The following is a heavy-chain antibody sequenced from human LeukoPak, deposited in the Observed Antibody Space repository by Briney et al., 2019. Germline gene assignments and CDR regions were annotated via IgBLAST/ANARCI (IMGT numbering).Heavy chain of an antibody. CDR3: ARGVNWIDP. Sequence: PSETLSLTCAVSGGSISSNNWWIWVRQSPEKGLEWIGEIYHDGSTNYNPSLKSRVTISMDKSKNQLSLKLNFVTAADTAVYCARGVNWIDPWGQGTLVTVSS. J-gene: IGHJ5*02. D-gene: IGHD6-13*01. CDR2: IYHDGST. CDR1: GGSISSNNW. V-gene: IGHV4-4*02.